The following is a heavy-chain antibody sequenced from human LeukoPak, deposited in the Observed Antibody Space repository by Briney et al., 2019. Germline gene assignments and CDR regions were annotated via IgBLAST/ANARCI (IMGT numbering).Heavy chain of an antibody. J-gene: IGHJ3*02. CDR1: GGFINSYY. CDR3: ARESSSTYYLDAFDM. CDR2: IYIGGST. D-gene: IGHD3-22*01. Sequence: SETLSLTCTVSGGFINSYYWSWIRQPACKGLEWIGRIYIGGSTNYNPSLKSRVTISVDTSKNQFSLKLTSVTAADTAVYYCARESSSTYYLDAFDMWGQGTMGTVSS. V-gene: IGHV4-4*07.